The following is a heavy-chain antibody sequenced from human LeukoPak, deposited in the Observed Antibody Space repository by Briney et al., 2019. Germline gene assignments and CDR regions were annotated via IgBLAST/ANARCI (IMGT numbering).Heavy chain of an antibody. Sequence: SETLSLTCAVYGGSFSGYYWSWIRQPPGKGLEWIGEINHSGSTNYNPSLKSRVTISVDTSKNQFSLKLSSVTAADTAVYYCARDRRDDYVWGSYPLDYWGQGTLVTVSS. J-gene: IGHJ4*02. CDR1: GGSFSGYY. CDR2: INHSGST. D-gene: IGHD3-16*02. V-gene: IGHV4-34*01. CDR3: ARDRRDDYVWGSYPLDY.